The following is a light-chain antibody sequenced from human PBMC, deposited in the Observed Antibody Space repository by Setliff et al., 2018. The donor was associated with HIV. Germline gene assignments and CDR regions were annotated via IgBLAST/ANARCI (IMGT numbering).Light chain of an antibody. Sequence: QSALPQPASVSGSPGQSITISCTGTSSDVGRYNLVSWYQQHPGKAPKLIIYEVSKRPSGVSNRFSGFKSGNTASLTMSGLQAEDEADYYCCSYAGNFTYYVFGTGTKVTVL. V-gene: IGLV2-23*02. CDR1: SSDVGRYNL. CDR2: EVS. J-gene: IGLJ1*01. CDR3: CSYAGNFTYYV.